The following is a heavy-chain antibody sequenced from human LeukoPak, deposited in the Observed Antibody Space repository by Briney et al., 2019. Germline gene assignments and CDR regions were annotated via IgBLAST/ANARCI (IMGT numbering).Heavy chain of an antibody. V-gene: IGHV4-39*01. J-gene: IGHJ3*02. Sequence: SETLSLTCTVSGGSISSSSYYWGWIRQPPGKGLEWIGSIYYSGSTYYNPSLKSRVTISVETPRNQFSLKLSSVTAADTAVYYCARQDYYDTSGLDAFDIWGQGTMVLVSS. CDR2: IYYSGST. CDR1: GGSISSSSYY. D-gene: IGHD3-22*01. CDR3: ARQDYYDTSGLDAFDI.